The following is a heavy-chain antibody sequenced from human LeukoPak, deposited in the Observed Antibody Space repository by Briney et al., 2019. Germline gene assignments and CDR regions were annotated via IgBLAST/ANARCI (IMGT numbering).Heavy chain of an antibody. D-gene: IGHD3-9*01. CDR2: IYSGGST. Sequence: PGGSLRLSCAASGFTFNTHSMNWVRQAPGKGLEWVSVIYSGGSTYYADSVKGRFTISRDNSKNTLYLQMNSLRAEDTAVYYCARRRDFRNSDAFDIWGQGTMVTVSS. CDR1: GFTFNTHS. J-gene: IGHJ3*02. CDR3: ARRRDFRNSDAFDI. V-gene: IGHV3-53*01.